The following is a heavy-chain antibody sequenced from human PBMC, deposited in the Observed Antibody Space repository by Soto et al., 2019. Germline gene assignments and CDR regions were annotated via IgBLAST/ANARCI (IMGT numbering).Heavy chain of an antibody. J-gene: IGHJ5*02. D-gene: IGHD1-1*01. CDR1: GGSISSGGYY. CDR3: ARERRIRPSFYWFDP. V-gene: IGHV4-31*03. Sequence: SETLSLTCTVSGGSISSGGYYWSWIRQHPGKGLEWIGYIYYSGSTYYNPSLKSRVTISVDTSKNQFSLKLSSVTAADTAVYYCARERRIRPSFYWFDPWGQGTLVTVSS. CDR2: IYYSGST.